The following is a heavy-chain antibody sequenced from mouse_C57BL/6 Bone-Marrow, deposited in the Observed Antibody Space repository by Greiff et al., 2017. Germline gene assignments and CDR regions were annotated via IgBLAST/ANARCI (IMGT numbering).Heavy chain of an antibody. CDR3: AREGRRGYCDV. J-gene: IGHJ1*03. CDR1: GFTFSSYA. CDR2: ISDGGSYT. V-gene: IGHV5-4*01. Sequence: EVQLVESGGGLVKPGGSLKLSCAASGFTFSSYAMSWVRQTPEKRLERVATISDGGSYTYYPDNVKGRVTITRDNAKNNLYLQMSLLQSEDTAMYYCAREGRRGYCDVWGTGTTVTVSS.